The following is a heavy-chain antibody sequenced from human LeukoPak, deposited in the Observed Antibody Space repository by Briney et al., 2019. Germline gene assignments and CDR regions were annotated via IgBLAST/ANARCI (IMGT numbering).Heavy chain of an antibody. CDR2: ISVSGDRT. CDR3: AKQSTARSLGE. J-gene: IGHJ4*02. D-gene: IGHD6-6*01. CDR1: GFTFSNFA. Sequence: GGSLRLSCAASGFTFSNFAMSWLREAPGKGLEWVSGISVSGDRTYYADSVRGRFTISRGNSKNTLYLQMNNLRGDDTAVYYCAKQSTARSLGEGGQGTLVTVSS. V-gene: IGHV3-23*01.